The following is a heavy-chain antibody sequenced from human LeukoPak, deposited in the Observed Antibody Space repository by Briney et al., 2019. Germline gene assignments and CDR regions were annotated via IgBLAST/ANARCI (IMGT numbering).Heavy chain of an antibody. Sequence: GGSLRLSCAASGFTFSRYWMSWVRQAPGKGPEWVANIKKDESEKYYVDPVKGRFTISRDNAKNSLYLQINSLRAEDTALYYCSRGDYGGNTYYFDSWGQGTLVIVSS. V-gene: IGHV3-7*04. CDR2: IKKDESEK. J-gene: IGHJ4*02. D-gene: IGHD4-23*01. CDR1: GFTFSRYW. CDR3: SRGDYGGNTYYFDS.